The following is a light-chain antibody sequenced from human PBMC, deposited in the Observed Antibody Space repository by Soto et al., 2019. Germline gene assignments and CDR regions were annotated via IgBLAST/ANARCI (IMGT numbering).Light chain of an antibody. CDR1: SSDVGGYNY. J-gene: IGLJ1*01. Sequence: QSVLTQPASVSGSPGQSITISCTGTSSDVGGYNYVSWYQQHPVKAPKLMIYDVSNRPSGVSNRFSGSKSGNTASLTISGLQADYDSDYYCSRYTRCSPRVFGSGTEFT. V-gene: IGLV2-14*01. CDR2: DVS. CDR3: SRYTRCSPRV.